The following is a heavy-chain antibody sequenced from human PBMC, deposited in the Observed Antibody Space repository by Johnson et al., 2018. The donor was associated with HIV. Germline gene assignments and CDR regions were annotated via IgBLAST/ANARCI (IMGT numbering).Heavy chain of an antibody. J-gene: IGHJ3*02. CDR3: AKASLRGYSYVSYAFDI. V-gene: IGHV3-33*06. CDR1: GFTFSSYG. D-gene: IGHD5-18*01. Sequence: QEQLVESGGGVVQPGRSLRLSCAASGFTFSSYGMHWVRQAPGKGLAWVAVIWYDGSNKYYADSVKGRFTISRDNSKNTLYLHMISLRVEDTAVYYGAKASLRGYSYVSYAFDIWGQGTMVTVSS. CDR2: IWYDGSNK.